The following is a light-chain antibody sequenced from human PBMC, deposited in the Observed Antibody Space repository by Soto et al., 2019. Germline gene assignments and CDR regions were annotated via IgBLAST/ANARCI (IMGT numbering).Light chain of an antibody. Sequence: EIVLTQSPGTLSLSPGERATLSCRASQSVGSNYLAWYQQKPGQAPRLLIYGASSRATGIPDRFSGSGSGTDFSITITRLEPEDFAVYYCQQYGTSPPWTFGQGTKVEF. V-gene: IGKV3-20*01. CDR1: QSVGSNY. J-gene: IGKJ1*01. CDR3: QQYGTSPPWT. CDR2: GAS.